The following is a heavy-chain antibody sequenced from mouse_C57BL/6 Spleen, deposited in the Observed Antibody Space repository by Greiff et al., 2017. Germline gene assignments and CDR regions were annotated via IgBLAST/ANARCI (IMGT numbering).Heavy chain of an antibody. CDR3: ARRTWGYDYDLDWDFGG. CDR2: ISSCGSYT. D-gene: IGHD2-4*01. Sequence: EVQLVESGGDLVKPGASLKLSCAASGFTFSSYGMSWVRQTPDKRLEWVATISSCGSYTYYPDSVKGRFTISIDNAKNTLYLHLSSLKSEDTAMYYCARRTWGYDYDLDWDFGGWGTGTTVSVST. J-gene: IGHJ1*03. CDR1: GFTFSSYG. V-gene: IGHV5-6*01.